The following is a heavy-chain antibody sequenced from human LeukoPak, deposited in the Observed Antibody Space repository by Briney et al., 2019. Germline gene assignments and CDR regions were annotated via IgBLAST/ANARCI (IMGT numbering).Heavy chain of an antibody. V-gene: IGHV1-69-2*01. CDR3: ATITMVRGVSYYFDY. D-gene: IGHD3-10*01. CDR2: VDPEDGET. CDR1: GYTFTDYY. Sequence: ASVKISCKVSGYTFTDYYMHWVQQAPGKGLEWMGLVDPEDGETIYAEKFQGGVTITADTSTDTAYMELSSLRSEDTAVYYCATITMVRGVSYYFDYWGQGTLVTVSS. J-gene: IGHJ4*02.